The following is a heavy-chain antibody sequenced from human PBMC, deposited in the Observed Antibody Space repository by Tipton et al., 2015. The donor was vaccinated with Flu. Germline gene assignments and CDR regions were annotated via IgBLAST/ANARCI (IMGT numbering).Heavy chain of an antibody. Sequence: TLSLTCTVSGGSISSYYWSWIRQPPGKGLEWIGYIYYSGSTNYNPSLKSRVTISVDTSKNQFSLKLSSVTAADTAGYYCAGSMYYYDSSGYTGGQGTLVTVSS. CDR3: AGSMYYYDSSGYT. J-gene: IGHJ4*02. CDR1: GGSISSYY. CDR2: IYYSGST. V-gene: IGHV4-59*01. D-gene: IGHD3-22*01.